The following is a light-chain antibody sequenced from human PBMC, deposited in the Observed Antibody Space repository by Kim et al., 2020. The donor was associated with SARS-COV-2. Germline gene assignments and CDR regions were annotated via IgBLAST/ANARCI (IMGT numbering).Light chain of an antibody. J-gene: IGLJ3*02. CDR3: QVWDSSSDGPGGV. CDR2: YDN. Sequence: SYELTQPPSVSVAPGQTARITCGGNNIGGKSVHWYQQKPGQAPVLVIYYDNNRPSGIPERFSGSNSGNTATLTISRVEAGDEADYYCQVWDSSSDGPGGVFGGGTQLTVL. CDR1: NIGGKS. V-gene: IGLV3-21*04.